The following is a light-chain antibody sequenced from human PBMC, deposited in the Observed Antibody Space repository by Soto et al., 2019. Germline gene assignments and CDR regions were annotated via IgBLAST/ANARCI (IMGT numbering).Light chain of an antibody. J-gene: IGKJ2*01. CDR1: QSISIW. CDR2: KAS. CDR3: QQYSTYSRT. V-gene: IGKV1-5*03. Sequence: DIQLTQSPSSLSASVGDTVTISCRARQSISIWLAWYQQKPGKAPKVLIYKASTLEAGAPSRFSGSGSGTEFTFTISSLQPDDFATYYCQQYSTYSRTFGQGTKLEIK.